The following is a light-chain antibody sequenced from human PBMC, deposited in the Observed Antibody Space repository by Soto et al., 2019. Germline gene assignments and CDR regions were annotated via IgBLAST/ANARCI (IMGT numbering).Light chain of an antibody. CDR3: SSYAGGNNLV. V-gene: IGLV2-8*01. J-gene: IGLJ2*01. CDR1: SSDVGGYNS. CDR2: EVS. Sequence: QSALTQPPSASGSPGQSVTIPCTGTSSDVGGYNSVSWYQQHPGKVPKLMIYEVSKRPSGVPDRFSGSKSGNTASLTVSGLPAEDAADYYCSSYAGGNNLVFGGGTKLTVL.